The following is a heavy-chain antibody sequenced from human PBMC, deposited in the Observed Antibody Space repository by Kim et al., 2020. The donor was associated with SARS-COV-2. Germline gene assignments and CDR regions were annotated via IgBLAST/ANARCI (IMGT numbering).Heavy chain of an antibody. D-gene: IGHD4-4*01. J-gene: IGHJ6*02. CDR2: IYYSGST. Sequence: SETLSLTCTVSGGSISSSSYYWGWIRQPPGKGLEWIGSIYYSGSTYYNPSLKSRVTISVDTSKNQFSLKLSSVTAADTAVYYCARHVGPVTPYYYGMDVWGQGTTVTVSS. CDR1: GGSISSSSYY. V-gene: IGHV4-39*01. CDR3: ARHVGPVTPYYYGMDV.